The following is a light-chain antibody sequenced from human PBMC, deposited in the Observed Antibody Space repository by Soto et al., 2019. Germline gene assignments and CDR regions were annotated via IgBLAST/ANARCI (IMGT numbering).Light chain of an antibody. CDR3: CSYAGITTYYV. J-gene: IGLJ1*01. CDR2: GGT. Sequence: QSALTQPASVSGSPGQSITISCTGTSSDVGSYNLVSWYQQHPGEAPKLMIYGGTKRPSGVSNRFSGSKSGNTASLTISGLQAEDEADYYCCSYAGITTYYVFGTGIKLTVL. V-gene: IGLV2-23*01. CDR1: SSDVGSYNL.